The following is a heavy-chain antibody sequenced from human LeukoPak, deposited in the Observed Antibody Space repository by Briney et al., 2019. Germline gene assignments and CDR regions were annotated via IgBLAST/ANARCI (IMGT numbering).Heavy chain of an antibody. V-gene: IGHV5-10-1*01. CDR1: GYSFTSYW. Sequence: GESLRISCKGSGYSFTSYWIGWVRQMPGKGLEWMGRIDPSDSYTNYSPSFQGHVTISADKSISTAYLQWSSLKASDTAMYYCARPYDFWSGYHDAFDIWGQGTMVTVSS. CDR2: IDPSDSYT. D-gene: IGHD3-3*01. J-gene: IGHJ3*02. CDR3: ARPYDFWSGYHDAFDI.